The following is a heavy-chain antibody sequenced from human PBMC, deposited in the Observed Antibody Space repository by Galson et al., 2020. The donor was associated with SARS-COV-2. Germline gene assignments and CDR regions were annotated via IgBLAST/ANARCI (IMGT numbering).Heavy chain of an antibody. CDR3: LAPSGSNDYYGMDV. J-gene: IGHJ6*02. CDR2: IKSKIDGGTT. CDR1: GFTFSNAW. D-gene: IGHD3-3*01. Sequence: GGSLRLSCAASGFTFSNAWMSWVRQAPGKGLEWVGHIKSKIDGGTTDYAAAVKGRFTISRDDSKNTLFLQMNSLKSEDTAVYYCLAPSGSNDYYGMDVWGQGTTVTVSS. V-gene: IGHV3-15*01.